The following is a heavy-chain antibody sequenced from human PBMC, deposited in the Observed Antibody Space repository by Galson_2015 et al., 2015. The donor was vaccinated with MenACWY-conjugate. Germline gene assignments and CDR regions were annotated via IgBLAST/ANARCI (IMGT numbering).Heavy chain of an antibody. Sequence: QSGAEVKKLGESLKISCKTTGYSFTTYWIAWVRQMPGKGLEWMGLISPGDSNTRYSPSFQGQVTISADKSINTAYLQWSSLRASDTAMYYCARHPPGGRGMDVWGQGTTVTVSS. CDR3: ARHPPGGRGMDV. CDR2: ISPGDSNT. V-gene: IGHV5-51*01. CDR1: GYSFTTYW. D-gene: IGHD1-26*01. J-gene: IGHJ6*02.